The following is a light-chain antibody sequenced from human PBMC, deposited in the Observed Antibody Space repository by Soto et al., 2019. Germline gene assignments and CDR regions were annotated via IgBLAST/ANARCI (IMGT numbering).Light chain of an antibody. J-gene: IGKJ2*01. Sequence: DIQMTQSPPSLSASVGDRVTITCRASQSISSYLTWYQQKPGNAPKILIYSASKLQSGVPRRFSGSGSGTDFTLTISSLQPEDFATYFCQQSHRTPYTFGQGTKLEIK. CDR2: SAS. CDR3: QQSHRTPYT. V-gene: IGKV1-39*01. CDR1: QSISSY.